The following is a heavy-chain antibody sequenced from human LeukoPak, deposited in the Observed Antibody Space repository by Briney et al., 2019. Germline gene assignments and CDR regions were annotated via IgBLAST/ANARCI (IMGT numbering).Heavy chain of an antibody. CDR3: AKDLTIAAAGPRSEYFQH. CDR2: ISGSGGST. J-gene: IGHJ1*01. Sequence: PGGSLRLSCAASGFTFSSYSMNWVRQAPGKGLEWVSAISGSGGSTYYADSVKGRFTISRDNSKNTLYLQMNSLRAEDTAVYYCAKDLTIAAAGPRSEYFQHWGQGTLVTVSS. V-gene: IGHV3-23*01. D-gene: IGHD6-13*01. CDR1: GFTFSSYS.